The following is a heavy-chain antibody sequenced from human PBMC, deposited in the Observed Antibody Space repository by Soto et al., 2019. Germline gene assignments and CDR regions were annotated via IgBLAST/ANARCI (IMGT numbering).Heavy chain of an antibody. V-gene: IGHV1-69*06. CDR3: ARFHGGDGSGSYKLPYHYYYGMDV. J-gene: IGHJ6*02. Sequence: ASVKVSCKASGGTFSSYAISWVRQAPGQGLEWMGGIIPIFGTANYAQKFQGRVTITADTSKNQFSLQLDSVTPEDTAVYYCARFHGGDGSGSYKLPYHYYYGMDVWGQGTTVTVSS. CDR1: GGTFSSYA. D-gene: IGHD3-10*01. CDR2: IIPIFGTA.